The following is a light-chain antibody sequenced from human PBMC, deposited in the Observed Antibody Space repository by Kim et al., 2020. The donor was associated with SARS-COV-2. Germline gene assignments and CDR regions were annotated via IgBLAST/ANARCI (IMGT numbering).Light chain of an antibody. CDR2: AAS. CDR3: QQSYSTPYS. Sequence: DIQMTQSPSSLSASVGDRVTITCRASQSISSYLNWYQQKPGKAPKLLIYAASSLQSGVPSRFSGSGSGTDFTLTISSLQPEEFVTYYCQQSYSTPYSFGQGTKLEI. V-gene: IGKV1-39*01. J-gene: IGKJ2*03. CDR1: QSISSY.